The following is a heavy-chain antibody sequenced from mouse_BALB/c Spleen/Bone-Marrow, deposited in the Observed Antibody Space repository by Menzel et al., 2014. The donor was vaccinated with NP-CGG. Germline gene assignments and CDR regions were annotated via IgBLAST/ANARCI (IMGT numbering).Heavy chain of an antibody. CDR2: IWSGGST. V-gene: IGHV2-2*02. CDR1: GFSLTSYG. CDR3: VRNPIRRNAMDY. D-gene: IGHD2-12*01. Sequence: VQLQQSGPGLVQPSQRLSITCTVSGFSLTSYGVHWIRQSPGKGLEWLGVIWSGGSTDYNAPFISRLSISKDNSKSQVFFKMNSLQANDTAIYYCVRNPIRRNAMDYWGQGTSVTVSS. J-gene: IGHJ4*01.